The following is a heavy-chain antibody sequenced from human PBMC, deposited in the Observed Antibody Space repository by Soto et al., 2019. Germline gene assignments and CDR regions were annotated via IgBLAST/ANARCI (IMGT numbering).Heavy chain of an antibody. CDR3: ARYSYYGCWSGYYTGAFDI. CDR1: GFTFSSYE. D-gene: IGHD3-3*01. Sequence: GGSLRLSCAASGFTFSSYEMNWVRQAPGKGLEWVSYISSSGSTIYYAVSVKGRFTISRDNAKNSLYLQMNSLKAEDVAVYYCARYSYYGCWSGYYTGAFDIWGQGTMVTVSS. J-gene: IGHJ3*02. CDR2: ISSSGSTI. V-gene: IGHV3-48*03.